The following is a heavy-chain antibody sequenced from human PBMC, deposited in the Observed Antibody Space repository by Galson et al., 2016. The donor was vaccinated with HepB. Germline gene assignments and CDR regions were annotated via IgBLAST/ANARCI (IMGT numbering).Heavy chain of an antibody. D-gene: IGHD4-11*01. CDR2: IWYDGTSK. Sequence: SLRLSCAASGFTFSNFAMHWVRQAPGKGLEWVAVIWYDGTSKYYVDSVKGRFTISRDNSKNTLNLQMNSLRAEDTAVYYCAKVATPNRNYEHWFDSWGQGTLVTVSS. CDR3: AKVATPNRNYEHWFDS. J-gene: IGHJ5*01. CDR1: GFTFSNFA. V-gene: IGHV3-33*06.